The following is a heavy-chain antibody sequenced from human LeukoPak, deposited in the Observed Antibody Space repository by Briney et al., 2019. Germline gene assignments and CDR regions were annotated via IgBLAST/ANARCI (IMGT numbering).Heavy chain of an antibody. Sequence: SETLSLTCTVSGGSISSYYWSWIRQPPGKGLEWIGYIYSSGSTNYSPSLKSRVTISVDTSKNQFSLKLYSVTAADTAVYYCARRYSGYGSAFDIWGQGTMVTASS. CDR2: IYSSGST. CDR1: GGSISSYY. CDR3: ARRYSGYGSAFDI. V-gene: IGHV4-59*08. D-gene: IGHD5-12*01. J-gene: IGHJ3*02.